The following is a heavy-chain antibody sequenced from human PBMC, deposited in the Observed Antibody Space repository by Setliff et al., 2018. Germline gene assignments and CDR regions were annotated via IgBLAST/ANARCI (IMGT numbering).Heavy chain of an antibody. Sequence: PGGSLRLSCAASGLTLTPYTMTWVRQAPGKGLEWVSTISGSAGSIHLADSVKGRFTISRDNSKNTLFLQMSSLRAADTAVYYCVKGTNVVMVYTGFDHWGQGTLVTVSS. CDR1: GLTLTPYT. D-gene: IGHD2-8*01. V-gene: IGHV3-23*01. CDR3: VKGTNVVMVYTGFDH. J-gene: IGHJ4*01. CDR2: ISGSAGSI.